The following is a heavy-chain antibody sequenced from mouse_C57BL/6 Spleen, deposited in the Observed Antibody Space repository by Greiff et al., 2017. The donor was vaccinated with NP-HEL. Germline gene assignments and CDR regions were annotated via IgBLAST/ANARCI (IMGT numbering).Heavy chain of an antibody. CDR1: GYAFTNYL. Sequence: QVQLQQSGAELVRPGTSVKVSCKASGYAFTNYLIEWVKQRPGQGLEWIGVINPGSGGTNYNEKFKGKATLTADKSSSTAYMQLSSLTSEDSAVYFCARRGRGFAYWGQGTLVTVSA. V-gene: IGHV1-54*01. J-gene: IGHJ3*01. CDR3: ARRGRGFAY. CDR2: INPGSGGT.